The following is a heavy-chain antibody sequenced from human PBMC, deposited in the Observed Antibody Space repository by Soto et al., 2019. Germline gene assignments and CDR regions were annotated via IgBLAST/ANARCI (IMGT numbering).Heavy chain of an antibody. Sequence: ASVQVSCKASGYTFTSYAIHWVRQAAGQRLEWMGWINAGNGNTKYSQKFQGRVTITRDTSASTAYMELSSLRSEDTAVYYCARVGSDDFWSGLAYYWGQGTLVTVSS. CDR2: INAGNGNT. D-gene: IGHD3-3*01. CDR3: ARVGSDDFWSGLAYY. J-gene: IGHJ4*02. CDR1: GYTFTSYA. V-gene: IGHV1-3*01.